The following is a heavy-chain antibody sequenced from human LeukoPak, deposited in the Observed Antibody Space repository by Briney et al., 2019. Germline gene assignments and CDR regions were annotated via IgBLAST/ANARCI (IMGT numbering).Heavy chain of an antibody. CDR2: INPSGGST. V-gene: IGHV1-46*01. Sequence: ASVKVSCKASGGTFSSYAISWVRQAPGQGLEWMGIINPSGGSTSYAQKFQGRVTMTRDMSTSTVYMELSSLRSEDTAVYYCARDRDGYSILRNAFDIWGQGTMVTVSS. J-gene: IGHJ3*02. CDR3: ARDRDGYSILRNAFDI. D-gene: IGHD5-24*01. CDR1: GGTFSSYA.